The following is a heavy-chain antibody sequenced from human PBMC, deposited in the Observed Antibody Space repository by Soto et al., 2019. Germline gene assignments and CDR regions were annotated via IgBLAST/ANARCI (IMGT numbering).Heavy chain of an antibody. V-gene: IGHV4-4*07. CDR3: ATGRSEVVPGAMDT. D-gene: IGHD2-2*01. CDR1: GGSFSSYY. J-gene: IGHJ5*02. Sequence: NPSETRSRTWTVSGGSFSSYYCNWGRKSAGKGLEWIARIYPSGSTTYNPSLKSRLTMSVDTSKNQFSLRLTSMTAADTAVYYCATGRSEVVPGAMDTWGQGTLVTVSS. CDR2: IYPSGST.